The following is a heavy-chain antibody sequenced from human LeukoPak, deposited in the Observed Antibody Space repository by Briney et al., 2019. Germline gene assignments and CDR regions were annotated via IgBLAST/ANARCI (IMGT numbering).Heavy chain of an antibody. V-gene: IGHV3-74*01. D-gene: IGHD5-18*01. CDR2: INSDGSST. J-gene: IGHJ6*03. Sequence: PGGSLRLSCAASGLTFSSYWMHWVRQAPGKGLVWVSRINSDGSSTSYADSVKGRFTISRDNAKNTLYLQMNSLRAEDTAVYYCAREERGYSYGSRRDYYYMDVWGKGTTVTISS. CDR3: AREERGYSYGSRRDYYYMDV. CDR1: GLTFSSYW.